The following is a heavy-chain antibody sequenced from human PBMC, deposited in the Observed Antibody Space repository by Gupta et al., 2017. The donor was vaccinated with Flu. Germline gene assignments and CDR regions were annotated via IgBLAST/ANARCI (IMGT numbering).Heavy chain of an antibody. J-gene: IGHJ3*02. CDR1: GFTFSSYP. CDR2: ISGSGGST. V-gene: IGHV3-23*01. D-gene: IGHD3-10*01. CDR3: AKDRSYYGSGPHAFDI. Sequence: EVQLLESGGGLVQPGGSLRRSCAASGFTFSSYPMSWARPDPGKGLEWVSAISGSGGSTYYADSVKGRFTISRDNSKNTLYLQMNSLRAEDTAVYYCAKDRSYYGSGPHAFDIWGQGTMVTVSS.